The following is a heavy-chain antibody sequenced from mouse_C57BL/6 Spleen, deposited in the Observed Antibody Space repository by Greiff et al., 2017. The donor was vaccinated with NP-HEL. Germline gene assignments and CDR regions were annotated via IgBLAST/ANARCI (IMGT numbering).Heavy chain of an antibody. CDR3: TRYRDEGAMDY. Sequence: EVKLVESGEGLVKPGGSLKLSCAASGFTFSSYAMSWVRQTPEKRLEWVAYSSGGGDYIYYADTVKGRFTISRDNARNTLFLQMSSLKSEDTAMYYCTRYRDEGAMDYWGQGTSVTVSS. J-gene: IGHJ4*01. CDR1: GFTFSSYA. CDR2: SSGGGDYI. V-gene: IGHV5-9-1*02.